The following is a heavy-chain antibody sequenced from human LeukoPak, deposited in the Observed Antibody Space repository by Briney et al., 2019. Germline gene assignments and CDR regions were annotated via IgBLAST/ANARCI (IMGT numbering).Heavy chain of an antibody. CDR3: ARDVSRYYDILTGSLVRNGFDI. CDR1: GGSISSGSYC. V-gene: IGHV4-61*09. Sequence: SETLSLTCTVSGGSISSGSYCWSWIRQPAGKGLEWIGHIHTSGNTNYKPSLKSRVTISIDTSKNQFSLKLSSVTAADTAVYYCARDVSRYYDILTGSLVRNGFDIWGQGTMVTVSS. CDR2: IHTSGNT. J-gene: IGHJ3*02. D-gene: IGHD3-9*01.